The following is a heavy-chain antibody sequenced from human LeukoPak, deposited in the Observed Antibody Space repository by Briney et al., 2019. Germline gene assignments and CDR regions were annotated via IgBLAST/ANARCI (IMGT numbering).Heavy chain of an antibody. CDR3: ATNNYDILTGYYIW. CDR2: IYYSGST. J-gene: IGHJ4*02. V-gene: IGHV4-59*01. Sequence: PSETLSLTCTVSGGSISSYYWSWIRQPPGKGLEWIGYIYYSGSTNYNPSLKSRVTVSVDTSKNQFSLKLSSVTAADTAVYYCATNNYDILTGYYIWWGQGTLVTVSS. D-gene: IGHD3-9*01. CDR1: GGSISSYY.